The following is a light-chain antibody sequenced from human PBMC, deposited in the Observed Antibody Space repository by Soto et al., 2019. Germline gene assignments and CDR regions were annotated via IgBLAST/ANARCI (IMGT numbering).Light chain of an antibody. CDR1: QSVSSN. Sequence: EIVMTQSPATLSVSPGERATLSCRASQSVSSNLAWYQQKPGQAPRLLIYGASTRATGIPAKFSGSGSRTEFTLTFSGLQSEDFAVYYCQQYNNWPPWTFGQGTKVDIK. CDR2: GAS. V-gene: IGKV3-15*01. J-gene: IGKJ1*01. CDR3: QQYNNWPPWT.